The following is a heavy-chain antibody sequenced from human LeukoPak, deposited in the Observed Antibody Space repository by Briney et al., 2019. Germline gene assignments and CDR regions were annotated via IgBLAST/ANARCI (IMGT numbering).Heavy chain of an antibody. CDR2: ISYDGSNK. CDR1: GFTFSSYA. CDR3: ARAVGIAAAGTGGWFDP. J-gene: IGHJ5*02. Sequence: GRSLRLSCAASGFTFSSYAMHWVRQAPGKGLEWVAVISYDGSNKYYADSVKGRFTISRDNSKNTLYLQMNSLRAEDTAVYYCARAVGIAAAGTGGWFDPWGQGTLVTVSS. D-gene: IGHD6-13*01. V-gene: IGHV3-30*04.